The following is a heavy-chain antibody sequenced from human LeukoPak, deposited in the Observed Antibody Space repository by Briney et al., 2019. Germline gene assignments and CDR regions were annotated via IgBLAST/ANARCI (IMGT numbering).Heavy chain of an antibody. CDR2: INPSGGST. Sequence: ASVKVSCTASGYTFTSYYMHWVRPAPGQGLEWMGIINPSGGSTSYAQKFQGRVTMTRDTSTSTVYMELSSLRSEDTAVYYCARDLFQFGELFYWGQGTLVTVSS. CDR3: ARDLFQFGELFY. D-gene: IGHD3-10*01. CDR1: GYTFTSYY. V-gene: IGHV1-46*01. J-gene: IGHJ4*02.